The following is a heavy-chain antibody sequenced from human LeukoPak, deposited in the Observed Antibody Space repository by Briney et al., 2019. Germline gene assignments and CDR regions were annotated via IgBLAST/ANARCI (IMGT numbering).Heavy chain of an antibody. Sequence: GRSLRLSCAASGFTFSSYGMHWVRQAPGKGLEWVAVIWYDGSNKYYADSVKGRFTISRDNSKNTLYLQMNSLRAEDTAVYYCARGDYYDSSGYLVAWGQGTLVTVSS. CDR1: GFTFSSYG. CDR2: IWYDGSNK. J-gene: IGHJ4*02. V-gene: IGHV3-33*01. CDR3: ARGDYYDSSGYLVA. D-gene: IGHD3-22*01.